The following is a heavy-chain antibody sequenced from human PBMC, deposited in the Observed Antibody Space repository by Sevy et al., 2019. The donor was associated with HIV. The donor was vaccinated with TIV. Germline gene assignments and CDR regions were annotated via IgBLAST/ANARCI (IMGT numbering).Heavy chain of an antibody. CDR1: GDSISTYY. Sequence: SENLSLTCSVSGDSISTYYWSWIRQHPGKGLEWIAYMYYSGNNNYNPSVKSRVTISADTSSNQFSLKLSSVTAGDTAIYYCVIHEALPVVPITVYAFDIWGQGTLVIVSS. V-gene: IGHV4-59*12. CDR2: MYYSGNN. J-gene: IGHJ3*02. D-gene: IGHD2-2*01. CDR3: VIHEALPVVPITVYAFDI.